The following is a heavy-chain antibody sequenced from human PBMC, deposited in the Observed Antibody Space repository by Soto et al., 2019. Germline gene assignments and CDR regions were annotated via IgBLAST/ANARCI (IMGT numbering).Heavy chain of an antibody. CDR1: GDSVSSNSAA. CDR2: TYYRSKWYN. V-gene: IGHV6-1*01. CDR3: ARSGYDILTGYPDYFDY. J-gene: IGHJ4*02. D-gene: IGHD3-9*01. Sequence: PSQTLSLTCAISGDSVSSNSAAWNWIRQSPSRGLEWLGRTYYRSKWYNDYAVSVKSRITINPDTSKNQFSLQLNSVTPEDTAVYYCARSGYDILTGYPDYFDYWGQGTLVTVSS.